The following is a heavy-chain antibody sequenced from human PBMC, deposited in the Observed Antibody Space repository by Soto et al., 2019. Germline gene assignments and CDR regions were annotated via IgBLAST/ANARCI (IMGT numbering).Heavy chain of an antibody. CDR1: EFSFSDYY. J-gene: IGHJ6*02. V-gene: IGHV3-11*01. D-gene: IGHD5-12*01. CDR2: ISSRDNTI. Sequence: QVHLVESGGDLVKPGGSLRLSCAASEFSFSDYYMNWIRQAPGKGLEWVSSISSRDNTIYYADSVQVRFTISRDNAKNSAYLQMNSLRAEDTAVYYCARTYGGYPPLYYGMDVWGQGTTVTVSS. CDR3: ARTYGGYPPLYYGMDV.